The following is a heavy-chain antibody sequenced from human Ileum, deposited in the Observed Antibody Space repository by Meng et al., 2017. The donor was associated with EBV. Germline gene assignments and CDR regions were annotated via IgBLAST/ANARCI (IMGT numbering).Heavy chain of an antibody. CDR1: VGSIMVCMW. Sequence: VEPLEGGRVVENPSATLSLTGAFSVGSIMVCMWWSWVRQSTEKGLEWIGEMSDSGITTYNPSLKSRVTISADKANNQISQKLTSVTSADTAVYFCAKNGEKYFEYWGQGTLVTVSS. V-gene: IGHV4-4*02. J-gene: IGHJ4*02. CDR3: AKNGEKYFEY. CDR2: MSDSGIT.